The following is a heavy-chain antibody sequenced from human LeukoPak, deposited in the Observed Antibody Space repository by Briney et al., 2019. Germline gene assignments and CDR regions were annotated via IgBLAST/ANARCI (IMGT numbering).Heavy chain of an antibody. V-gene: IGHV3-49*03. Sequence: GGSLRLSCTASGFTFGDYLMGWFRQAPGKGLEWIGFISGGTTEYAASVKGRFTISRDDSTSIAYLQMNSPTTEDTAVYYCSRGSGWLSVYWGQGTLVTVSS. CDR3: SRGSGWLSVY. CDR1: GFTFGDYL. J-gene: IGHJ4*02. D-gene: IGHD6-19*01. CDR2: ISGGTT.